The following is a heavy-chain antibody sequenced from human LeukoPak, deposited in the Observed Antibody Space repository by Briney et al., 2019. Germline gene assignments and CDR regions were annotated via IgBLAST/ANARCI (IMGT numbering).Heavy chain of an antibody. CDR3: ARERCSSTTCYFDY. J-gene: IGHJ4*02. D-gene: IGHD2-2*01. CDR1: GGSISSYY. Sequence: SETLSLTCTVSGGSISSYYWSWIRQPPGKGLEWIGYIYYSGSTNYNPALKSGVTISVDTSQQTFSLKLSSVTAADTAVYYCARERCSSTTCYFDYWGQGTLVTVSS. CDR2: IYYSGST. V-gene: IGHV4-59*01.